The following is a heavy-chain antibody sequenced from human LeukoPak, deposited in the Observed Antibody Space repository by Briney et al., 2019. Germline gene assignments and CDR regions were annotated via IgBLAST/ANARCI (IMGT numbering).Heavy chain of an antibody. Sequence: GGSLRLSCAASGFTFSTYGMHWVRQAPGKGLEWVAVISYDGNNKYYADSVKGRFTISRDNSKNTVYLQMNSLRANDTAVYYCAKDGDRVFDYWGQGTLVTVSS. D-gene: IGHD7-27*01. CDR1: GFTFSTYG. J-gene: IGHJ4*02. V-gene: IGHV3-30*18. CDR3: AKDGDRVFDY. CDR2: ISYDGNNK.